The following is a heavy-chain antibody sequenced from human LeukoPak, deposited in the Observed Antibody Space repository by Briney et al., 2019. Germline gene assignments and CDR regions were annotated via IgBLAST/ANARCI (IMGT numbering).Heavy chain of an antibody. CDR1: GYTFTDCF. J-gene: IGHJ4*02. CDR2: IDPKSGAT. V-gene: IGHV1-2*02. D-gene: IGHD1-26*01. Sequence: VASVRVSCKTSGYTFTDCFMHRGRQAPGQGLEWMGWIDPKSGATNYAQKFQGRVTMTRATYINTTNFELTTSRSDAPTIYYCATVGGHSWAAQNGYWGQGTLVTVSS. CDR3: ATVGGHSWAAQNGY.